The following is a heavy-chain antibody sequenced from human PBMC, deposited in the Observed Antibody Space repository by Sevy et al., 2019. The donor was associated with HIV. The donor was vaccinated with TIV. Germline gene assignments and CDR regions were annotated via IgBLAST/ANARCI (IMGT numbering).Heavy chain of an antibody. Sequence: GGSLRLSCAASGFTFSTYWMHWVRQAPGNGLVWVSRIKSDGSSTDYADSVKGRFTISRDNAKNTLSLQMNSLRAEDTAVYYCARKSRAYFGGFEYWGQGTLVTVSS. CDR1: GFTFSTYW. J-gene: IGHJ4*02. CDR3: ARKSRAYFGGFEY. V-gene: IGHV3-74*01. CDR2: IKSDGSST. D-gene: IGHD3-10*01.